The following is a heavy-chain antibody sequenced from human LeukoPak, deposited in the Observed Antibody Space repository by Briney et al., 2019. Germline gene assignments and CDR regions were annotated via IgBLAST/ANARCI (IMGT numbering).Heavy chain of an antibody. D-gene: IGHD6-13*01. CDR1: GGSISSYY. V-gene: IGHV4-59*08. Sequence: SETLSLTCTVSGGSISSYYWSWIRQPPGKGLEWIGYIYYSGSTNYNPSLKSRVTISVDTSKNQFSLNLSSVTAADTAVYYCARADYSSSWSHDYYYMDVWGKGTTVTVSS. CDR3: ARADYSSSWSHDYYYMDV. CDR2: IYYSGST. J-gene: IGHJ6*03.